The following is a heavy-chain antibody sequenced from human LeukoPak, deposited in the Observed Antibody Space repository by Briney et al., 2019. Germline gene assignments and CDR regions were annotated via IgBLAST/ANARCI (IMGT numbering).Heavy chain of an antibody. CDR3: ARRHSSSWYPAYDY. Sequence: SETLSLTCTVSGGSISSSNNRGGWIRQPPGKGLEWIGSIIYGGSTYYNPSLKSRVTISVDTSKSQFSLNLSSVTSADTAVYFCARRHSSSWYPAYDYWGQGTLVTVSS. D-gene: IGHD6-13*01. CDR1: GGSISSSNNR. J-gene: IGHJ4*02. CDR2: IIYGGST. V-gene: IGHV4-39*01.